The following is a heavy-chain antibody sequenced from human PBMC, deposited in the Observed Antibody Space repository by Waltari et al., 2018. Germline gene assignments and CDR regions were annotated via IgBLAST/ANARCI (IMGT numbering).Heavy chain of an antibody. CDR3: ARSDYYDSRMDV. J-gene: IGHJ6*02. V-gene: IGHV4-59*01. D-gene: IGHD3-22*01. CDR1: GGSISSYY. CDR2: IYYSGST. Sequence: QVQLQESGPGLVKPSETLSLTCTVSGGSISSYYWSWIRQPPGKGLEWIGYIYYSGSTNYNPSLKSRVTISVDTSKNQFSLKLSSVTAADTPVYYCARSDYYDSRMDVWGQGTTVTVSS.